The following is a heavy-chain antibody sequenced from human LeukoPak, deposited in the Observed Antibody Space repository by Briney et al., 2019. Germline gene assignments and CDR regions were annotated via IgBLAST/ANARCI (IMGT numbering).Heavy chain of an antibody. CDR1: GFTFSSYS. V-gene: IGHV3-21*01. D-gene: IGHD3-16*02. CDR2: ISGSSSYI. Sequence: GGSLRLSCAASGFTFSSYSMNCVRQAPGKGQEWVSSISGSSSYIYYADSVKGRFTISRHNAKNSLYLQMNSLRAEDTAVYYCARVPAGVIGMKDAFDIWGQGTMVTVSS. CDR3: ARVPAGVIGMKDAFDI. J-gene: IGHJ3*02.